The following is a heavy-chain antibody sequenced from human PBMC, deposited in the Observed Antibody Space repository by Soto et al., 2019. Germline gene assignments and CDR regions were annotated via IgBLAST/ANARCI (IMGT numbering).Heavy chain of an antibody. CDR3: ARAPSKIAADYYYYGMDV. CDR2: INHSGST. J-gene: IGHJ6*02. Sequence: KSSETLSLTCAVYGGSFSGYYWSWIRQPPGKGLEWIGEINHSGSTNYNPSLKSRVTISVDTSKNQFSLKLSSVTAADTAVYYCARAPSKIAADYYYYGMDVWGQGTTVTAP. D-gene: IGHD6-25*01. V-gene: IGHV4-34*01. CDR1: GGSFSGYY.